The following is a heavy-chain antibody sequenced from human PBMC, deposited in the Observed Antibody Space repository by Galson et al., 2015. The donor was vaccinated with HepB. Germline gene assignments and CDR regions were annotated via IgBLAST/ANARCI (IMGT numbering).Heavy chain of an antibody. CDR3: ARDLAIDYYDILTGYIN. CDR2: ISSSSSYI. V-gene: IGHV3-21*01. D-gene: IGHD3-9*01. CDR1: GFTFSSYS. Sequence: SLRLSCAASGFTFSSYSMNWVRQAPGKGLEWVSSISSSSSYIYYADSVKGRFTISRDNAKNSLYLQMNSLRAEDTAVYYCARDLAIDYYDILTGYINWGQGTLVTVSS. J-gene: IGHJ4*02.